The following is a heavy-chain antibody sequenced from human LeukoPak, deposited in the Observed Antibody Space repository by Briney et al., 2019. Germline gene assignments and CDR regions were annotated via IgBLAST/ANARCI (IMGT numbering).Heavy chain of an antibody. Sequence: RTSQTLSLTCTVSGGSISSGGYYWSWIRQHPGKGLEWIGYIYYSGSTYYNPSLKSRVTISVDTSKNQFSLRLSSVTAADTAVYYCARGQNYGGNLHYFDYWGQGTLVTVSS. CDR2: IYYSGST. J-gene: IGHJ4*02. V-gene: IGHV4-31*03. CDR1: GGSISSGGYY. D-gene: IGHD4-23*01. CDR3: ARGQNYGGNLHYFDY.